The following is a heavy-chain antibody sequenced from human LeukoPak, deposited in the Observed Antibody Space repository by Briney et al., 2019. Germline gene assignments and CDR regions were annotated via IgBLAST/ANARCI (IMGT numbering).Heavy chain of an antibody. CDR3: AREKVRGVIKIDY. V-gene: IGHV4-30-4*01. D-gene: IGHD3-10*01. CDR2: IYYSGST. Sequence: SETLSLTCTVSGGSISSGDYYWSWIRQPPGKGLEWIGYIYYSGSTYYSPSLKSRVTISVDTSKNQFSLKLSSVTAADTAVYYCAREKVRGVIKIDYWGQGTLVTVSS. J-gene: IGHJ4*02. CDR1: GGSISSGDYY.